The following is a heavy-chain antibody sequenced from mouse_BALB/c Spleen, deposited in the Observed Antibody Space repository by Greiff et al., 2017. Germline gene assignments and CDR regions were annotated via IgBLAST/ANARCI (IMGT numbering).Heavy chain of an antibody. CDR3: ARRRDYGAFAY. CDR2: ILPGSGST. V-gene: IGHV1-9*01. J-gene: IGHJ3*01. D-gene: IGHD1-1*01. Sequence: QVQLQQSGAELMKPGASVKISCKATGYTFSSYWIEWVKQRPGHGLEWIGEILPGSGSTNYNEKFKGKATFTADTSSNTAYMQLSSLTSEDSAVYYCARRRDYGAFAYWGQGTLVTVSA. CDR1: GYTFSSYW.